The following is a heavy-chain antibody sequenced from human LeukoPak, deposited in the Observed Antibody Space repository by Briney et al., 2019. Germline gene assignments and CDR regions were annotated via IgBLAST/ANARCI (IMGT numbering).Heavy chain of an antibody. CDR1: GFTFSSYD. D-gene: IGHD3-10*01. V-gene: IGHV3-33*01. Sequence: TGGSLRLSCAASGFTFSSYDMHWVRQVRQAPGKGPEWVAVIWFDGSKKYYSDSVKGRFTISRDNSKNTLYLQMNSLRAEDTAMYYCARDFYVGSKSYYIGYWGHGTLVTVSS. J-gene: IGHJ4*01. CDR3: ARDFYVGSKSYYIGY. CDR2: IWFDGSKK.